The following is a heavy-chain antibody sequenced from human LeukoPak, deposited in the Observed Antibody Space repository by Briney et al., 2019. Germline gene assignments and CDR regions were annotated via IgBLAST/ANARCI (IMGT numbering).Heavy chain of an antibody. CDR2: IKQDGSEK. D-gene: IGHD6-13*01. J-gene: IGHJ5*02. Sequence: GGSLRLSCAASGFTFSSYWMSWVRQAPGKGLEWVANIKQDGSEKYYVDSAKGRFTISRDNAKNSLYLQMNSLRAEDTAVYYCARDKNMYSSSWNNWFDPWGQGTLVTVSS. CDR3: ARDKNMYSSSWNNWFDP. CDR1: GFTFSSYW. V-gene: IGHV3-7*01.